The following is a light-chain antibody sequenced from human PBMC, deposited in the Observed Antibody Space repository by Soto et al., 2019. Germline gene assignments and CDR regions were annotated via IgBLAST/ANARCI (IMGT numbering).Light chain of an antibody. CDR1: QSLLHSNGYNY. CDR3: MQALQTPLT. J-gene: IGKJ4*01. Sequence: DIVMTQSPLSLPVTPGEPASTSCSSSQSLLHSNGYNYLDWYLQKPGQSPQLLIYLGSNRASGVPDRFSGSGSGTDFTLKISRVEAEDVGVYYCMQALQTPLTFGGGTKVEIK. V-gene: IGKV2-28*01. CDR2: LGS.